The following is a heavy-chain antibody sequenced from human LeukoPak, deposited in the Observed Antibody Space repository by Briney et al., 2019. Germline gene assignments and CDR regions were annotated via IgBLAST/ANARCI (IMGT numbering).Heavy chain of an antibody. D-gene: IGHD3-22*01. CDR1: GFTFDDYA. CDR3: AKDSSGYEPDWYFDL. CDR2: ISGDGGST. V-gene: IGHV3-43*02. Sequence: PGGSLRLSCAASGFTFDDYAMHWVRQAPGKGLEWVSLISGDGGSTYYADSVKGRFTISRDNSKNSLYLQMNSLRTEDTALYYCAKDSSGYEPDWYFDLWGRGTLVTVSS. J-gene: IGHJ2*01.